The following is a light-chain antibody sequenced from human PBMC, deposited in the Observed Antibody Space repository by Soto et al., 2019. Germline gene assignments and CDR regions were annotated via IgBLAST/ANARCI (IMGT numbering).Light chain of an antibody. Sequence: EIVMTQSPATLSVPPGERATLSCRASQSVHTSLAWYQKKPGQAPRLLIYGASTRATGIPARFSGSGSGTEFTLTITSLQSEDFAVYYCQQYNNWKTFGQGTKVDIK. V-gene: IGKV3-15*01. CDR2: GAS. CDR3: QQYNNWKT. J-gene: IGKJ1*01. CDR1: QSVHTS.